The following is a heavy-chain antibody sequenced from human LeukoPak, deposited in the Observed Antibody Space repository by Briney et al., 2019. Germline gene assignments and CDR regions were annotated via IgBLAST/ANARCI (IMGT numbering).Heavy chain of an antibody. CDR3: ARHGKRLRYFDDAFDI. CDR2: IYYSGST. CDR1: GGSISSYY. D-gene: IGHD3-9*01. V-gene: IGHV4-59*08. J-gene: IGHJ3*02. Sequence: ASETLSLTCTVSGGSISSYYWSWIRQPPGKGLEWIGYIYYSGSTNYNPSLKSRVTTSVDTSKNQFSLKLSSVTAADTAVYYCARHGKRLRYFDDAFDIWGQGTMVTVSS.